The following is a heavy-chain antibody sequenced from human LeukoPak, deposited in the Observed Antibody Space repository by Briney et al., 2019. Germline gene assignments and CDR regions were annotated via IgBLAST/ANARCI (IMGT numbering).Heavy chain of an antibody. CDR1: GYSFTSYW. V-gene: IGHV5-51*01. Sequence: GESLKISCKGSGYSFTSYWIGWVRQMPGKGLEWMGIIYPGDSATRYSPSFQGQVTISADKSISTAYLQWSSLKASDTGMYYWAVGYCSGGSCYATGDYWGQGTLVTVSS. CDR2: IYPGDSAT. D-gene: IGHD2-15*01. CDR3: AVGYCSGGSCYATGDY. J-gene: IGHJ4*02.